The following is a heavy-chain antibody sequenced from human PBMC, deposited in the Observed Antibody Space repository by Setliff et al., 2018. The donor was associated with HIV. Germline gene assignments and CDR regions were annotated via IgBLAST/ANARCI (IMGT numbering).Heavy chain of an antibody. J-gene: IGHJ4*02. CDR2: INHSAST. Sequence: SETLSLTCAVYGGSFSGYYWSWIRQPPGKGLEWIGEINHSASTNYNPSLKSRVTISVDTSKNQFSLKLSSVTVADTAVYYCARGGKYYYDSSGFYPFDYWGQGILVTAPQ. CDR1: GGSFSGYY. CDR3: ARGGKYYYDSSGFYPFDY. D-gene: IGHD3-22*01. V-gene: IGHV4-34*01.